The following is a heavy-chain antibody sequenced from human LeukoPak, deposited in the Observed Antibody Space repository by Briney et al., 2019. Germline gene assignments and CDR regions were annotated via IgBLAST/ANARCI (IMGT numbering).Heavy chain of an antibody. CDR2: ISGSSRHI. J-gene: IGHJ1*01. Sequence: GGSLRLSCAASGFTFSDYTMNWVRQAPGKELEYVSSISGSSRHIYYADSVKGRFTISRDNTKSSLYLQMNSLRVEDMAVYYCARGYCGGDCYGDWGQGTLVTVSS. CDR1: GFTFSDYT. D-gene: IGHD2-21*02. V-gene: IGHV3-21*01. CDR3: ARGYCGGDCYGD.